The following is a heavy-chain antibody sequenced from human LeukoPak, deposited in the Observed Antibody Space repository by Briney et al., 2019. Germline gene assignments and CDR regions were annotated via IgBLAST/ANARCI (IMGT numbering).Heavy chain of an antibody. D-gene: IGHD5-12*01. V-gene: IGHV3-23*02. CDR2: ISGSGGST. Sequence: PGGSLTLSCVASGFTFSSFAMNGLRQAPGKGLEWVSSISGSGGSTYYGDSVKGRFTISRDNSENTLYLRMNSLRAEDTAVYYCAKDRRNTVPTISDYWGQGTLVTVCS. CDR1: GFTFSSFA. J-gene: IGHJ4*02. CDR3: AKDRRNTVPTISDY.